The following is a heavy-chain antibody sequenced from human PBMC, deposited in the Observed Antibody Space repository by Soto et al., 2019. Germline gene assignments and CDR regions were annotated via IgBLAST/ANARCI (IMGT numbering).Heavy chain of an antibody. CDR1: GFTFSSYS. Sequence: GSLRLSCAASGFTFSSYSMNWVRQAPGKGLEWVSYISSSSSTIYYADSVKGRFTISRDNAKNSLYLQMNSLRDEDTAVYYCAREDDYGAHSYYYYGMDVWGQGTKVTVSS. CDR2: ISSSSSTI. CDR3: AREDDYGAHSYYYYGMDV. J-gene: IGHJ6*02. V-gene: IGHV3-48*02. D-gene: IGHD4-17*01.